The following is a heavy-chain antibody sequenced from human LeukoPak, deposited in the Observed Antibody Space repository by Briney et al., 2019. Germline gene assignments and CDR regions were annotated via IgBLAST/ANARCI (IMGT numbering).Heavy chain of an antibody. CDR2: IKSKTDGGTT. V-gene: IGHV3-15*01. CDR1: GFTFSNAW. CDR3: TTDPIYDFRSGYYYFDY. Sequence: GGSLRLSCAASGFTFSNAWMSWVRQAPGKGLEWVGRIKSKTDGGTTDYAAPVKGRFTISRDDSKNTLYLQMNSLKTEDTAVYYCTTDPIYDFRSGYYYFDYWGQGTLVTVSS. D-gene: IGHD3-3*01. J-gene: IGHJ4*02.